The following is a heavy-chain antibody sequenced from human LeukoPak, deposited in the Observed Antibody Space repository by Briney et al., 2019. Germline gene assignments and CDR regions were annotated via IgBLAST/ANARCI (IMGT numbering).Heavy chain of an antibody. D-gene: IGHD2-21*02. CDR1: GFTFSSYW. J-gene: IGHJ6*03. CDR2: INSDGSST. CDR3: ARDGVTPYYSYSMDV. Sequence: GGSLRLSCAASGFTFSSYWMHWVRQAPGKGLVWVSRINSDGSSTSYADSVKGRFTISRDNAKNTLYLQMNSLRAEDTAVYYCARDGVTPYYSYSMDVWGKGTTVTVSS. V-gene: IGHV3-74*01.